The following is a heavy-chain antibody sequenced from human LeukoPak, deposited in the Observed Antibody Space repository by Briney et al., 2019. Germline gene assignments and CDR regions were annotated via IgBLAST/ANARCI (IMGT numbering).Heavy chain of an antibody. CDR1: GGSFSGYY. CDR3: ARGSGKPRYCSSTSCHYWYFDL. J-gene: IGHJ2*01. Sequence: SETLSLTCAVYGGSFSGYYWSWIRQPPGKGLEWIGEINHSGSTNYNPSLKSRVTISVDTSKNQFSLKLSSVTAAGTAVYYCARGSGKPRYCSSTSCHYWYFDLWGRGTLVTVSS. CDR2: INHSGST. D-gene: IGHD2-2*01. V-gene: IGHV4-34*01.